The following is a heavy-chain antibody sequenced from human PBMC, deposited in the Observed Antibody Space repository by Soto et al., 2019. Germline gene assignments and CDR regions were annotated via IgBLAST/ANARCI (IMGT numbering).Heavy chain of an antibody. CDR2: IYSGGST. CDR3: ASLDLDSSGWTPIDY. CDR1: GFTVSSNY. J-gene: IGHJ4*02. Sequence: EVQLVESGGGLIQPGGSLRLSCAASGFTVSSNYMSWVRQAPGKGLEWVSVIYSGGSTYYAASVKGRFTISRDNSKNTLYLQMNSLSAEDTAVYYCASLDLDSSGWTPIDYWGQGTLVTVSS. V-gene: IGHV3-53*01. D-gene: IGHD6-19*01.